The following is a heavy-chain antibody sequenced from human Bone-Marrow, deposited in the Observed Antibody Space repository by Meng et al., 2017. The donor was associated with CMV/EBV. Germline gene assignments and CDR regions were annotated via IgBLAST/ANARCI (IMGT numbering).Heavy chain of an antibody. Sequence: EVQLVESGGGLVQPGGSLRLSCAASGFTVSSNYMSWVRQAPGKGLEWVSVIYSGGSTYYADSVKGRFTISRDNSKNTLYLQMNSLRAEDTAVYYCARGRSDYDFWSGYLYYFDYWGQGTLVTVSS. CDR1: GFTVSSNY. D-gene: IGHD3-3*01. CDR3: ARGRSDYDFWSGYLYYFDY. J-gene: IGHJ4*02. CDR2: IYSGGST. V-gene: IGHV3-53*01.